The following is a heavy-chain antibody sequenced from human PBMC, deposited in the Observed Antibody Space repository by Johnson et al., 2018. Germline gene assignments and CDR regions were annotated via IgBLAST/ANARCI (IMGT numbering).Heavy chain of an antibody. CDR1: GFTFGDHT. Sequence: VQLVESGGGLVKPGRSLRLSCTASGFTFGDHTMSWFRQASGKGLEWVASIRSKTSGGTTQYAASVEGRFIISRDDSKSIAYLQMNSLKIEDTAVFYCTRREGDYWGQGALVTVSS. J-gene: IGHJ4*02. V-gene: IGHV3-49*05. CDR2: IRSKTSGGTT. CDR3: TRREGDY.